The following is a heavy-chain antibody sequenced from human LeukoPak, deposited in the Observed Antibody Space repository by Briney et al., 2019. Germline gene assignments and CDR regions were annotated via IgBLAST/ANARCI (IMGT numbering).Heavy chain of an antibody. CDR2: INHSGST. J-gene: IGHJ4*02. V-gene: IGHV4-34*01. Sequence: SETLSLTCAVYGGSFSGYYWSWIRQPPGKGLEWIGEINHSGSTNYNPSLKSRVTISVDTSKNQFSLRLSSVAAADTALYYCARYLDGYGLFGYWGQGSLVTVSS. CDR1: GGSFSGYY. D-gene: IGHD5-24*01. CDR3: ARYLDGYGLFGY.